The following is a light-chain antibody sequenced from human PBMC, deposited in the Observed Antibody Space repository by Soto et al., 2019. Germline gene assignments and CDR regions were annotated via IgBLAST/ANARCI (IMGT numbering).Light chain of an antibody. CDR2: KVS. CDR3: MQNTHWPFT. Sequence: DVVMTQSPLSLPVTLGQPASISCRSSQSLVYSDGNTYLSWFQQRPGQSPRRLIYKVSNRDSGVPDRFSGSGSGTDFTLKISMVEAEDVGVYYCMQNTHWPFTFGPGTKVDIK. CDR1: QSLVYSDGNTY. V-gene: IGKV2-30*01. J-gene: IGKJ3*01.